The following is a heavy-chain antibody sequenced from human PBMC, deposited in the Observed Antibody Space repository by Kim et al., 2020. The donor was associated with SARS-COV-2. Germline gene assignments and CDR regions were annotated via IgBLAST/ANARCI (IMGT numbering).Heavy chain of an antibody. V-gene: IGHV3-23*01. Sequence: GGSLRLSCAASGFTFSSYAMSWVRQAPGKGLEWVSAISGSGGSTYYADSVKGRFTISRDNSKNTLYLQMNSLRAEDTAVYYCAKDKFPPLRYYESSGTAGYWGQGTLVTVSS. D-gene: IGHD3-22*01. J-gene: IGHJ4*02. CDR3: AKDKFPPLRYYESSGTAGY. CDR1: GFTFSSYA. CDR2: ISGSGGST.